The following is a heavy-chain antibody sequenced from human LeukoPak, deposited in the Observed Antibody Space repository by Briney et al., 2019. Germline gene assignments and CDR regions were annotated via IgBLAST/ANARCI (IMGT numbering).Heavy chain of an antibody. CDR3: ARAGYPYYYYGMDV. CDR2: IYSGGST. CDR1: GFTVSSNY. D-gene: IGHD3-16*02. Sequence: GGSLRLSCAASGFTVSSNYMNWVRQAPGKGLEWVSVIYSGGSTYYADSVKGRFTISRDNSKNTLYLQMNSLRAEDTAVYYCARAGYPYYYYGMDVWGQGTTVTVSS. V-gene: IGHV3-66*01. J-gene: IGHJ6*02.